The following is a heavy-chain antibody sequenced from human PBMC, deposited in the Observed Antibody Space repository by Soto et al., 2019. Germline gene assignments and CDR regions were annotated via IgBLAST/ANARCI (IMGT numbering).Heavy chain of an antibody. V-gene: IGHV4-30-4*01. CDR2: IFHSGTT. Sequence: SETLSLTCSVSGDSISSADYFWTWIRQSPGKGLEWMGYIFHSGTTYYSPSLKGRLLISIENSKNQFSLRLTSVTAADSAVYFCAREPYFPTARNDFWGPGTLVTVSS. J-gene: IGHJ4*02. CDR1: GDSISSADYF. CDR3: AREPYFPTARNDF. D-gene: IGHD4-17*01.